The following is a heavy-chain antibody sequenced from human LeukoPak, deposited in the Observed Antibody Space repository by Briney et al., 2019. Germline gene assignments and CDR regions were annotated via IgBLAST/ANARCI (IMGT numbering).Heavy chain of an antibody. Sequence: GGSLRLSCAVSGITLSNYAMSWVRQAPGKGLEWVSGIGGRGDSTYYAASVKGRFTIPRDNSKNTLYLQMNSLRAEDAAVYYCAKAQMYHYGSGTYYLLWGQGTLVTVSS. CDR2: IGGRGDST. V-gene: IGHV3-23*01. D-gene: IGHD3-10*01. J-gene: IGHJ4*02. CDR3: AKAQMYHYGSGTYYLL. CDR1: GITLSNYA.